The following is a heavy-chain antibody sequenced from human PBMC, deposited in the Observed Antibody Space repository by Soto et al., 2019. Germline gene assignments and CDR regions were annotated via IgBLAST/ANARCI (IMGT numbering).Heavy chain of an antibody. CDR3: ANGPVVGANYKYYDMDV. V-gene: IGHV3-53*01. D-gene: IGHD1-26*01. CDR1: GFTVSSKY. Sequence: GGSLRLSCAASGFTVSSKYMSWVRQAPGKGLEWVSVLYRGGGSTGYADSVKGRFTISRDNYKNTVYLQMDNLSAEDTAYSFCANGPVVGANYKYYDMDVRGRGTTVAVSS. J-gene: IGHJ6*04. CDR2: LYRGGGST.